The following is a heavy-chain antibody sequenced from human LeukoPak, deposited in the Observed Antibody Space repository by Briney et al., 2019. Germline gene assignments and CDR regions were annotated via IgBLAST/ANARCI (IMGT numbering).Heavy chain of an antibody. CDR2: IYGSDDT. D-gene: IGHD6-6*01. Sequence: SGPTLVNPTQTLTLTCTVSGLSLSTSGVGVGWIRQPPGKALEWLAVIYGSDDTRYSPSLKSRLTIARDTSKNQVVLTMTNMDPVDTAAYYCARPSSSSAFDIWGQGTMVTVSS. J-gene: IGHJ3*02. V-gene: IGHV2-5*01. CDR1: GLSLSTSGVG. CDR3: ARPSSSSAFDI.